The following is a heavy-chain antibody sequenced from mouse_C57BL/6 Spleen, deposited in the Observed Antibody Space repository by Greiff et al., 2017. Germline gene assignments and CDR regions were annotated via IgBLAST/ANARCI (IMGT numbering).Heavy chain of an antibody. CDR1: GYTFTDYN. V-gene: IGHV1-18*01. J-gene: IGHJ4*01. D-gene: IGHD2-12*01. Sequence: VQLQQSGPELVKPGASVKIPCKASGYTFTDYNMDWVKQSHGKSLEWIGDINPNNGGTIYNQKFKGKATLTVDKSSSTAYMELRSLTSEDTAVYYCARSYAYAMDYWGQGTSVTVSS. CDR2: INPNNGGT. CDR3: ARSYAYAMDY.